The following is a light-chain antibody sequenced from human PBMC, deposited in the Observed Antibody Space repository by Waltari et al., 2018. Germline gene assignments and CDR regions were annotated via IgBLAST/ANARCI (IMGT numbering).Light chain of an antibody. V-gene: IGLV7-46*01. CDR3: LLFYNGPRV. Sequence: QAVVTQEPSLTVSPGGTVTLTCGSSTGTVPSGHFPYWFQRKPGQGPTTLIYDASKKEAWTPARFSGSLLGGKAALTLSGAQPEDEAEYYCLLFYNGPRVFGGGTKLTVL. CDR1: TGTVPSGHF. J-gene: IGLJ3*02. CDR2: DAS.